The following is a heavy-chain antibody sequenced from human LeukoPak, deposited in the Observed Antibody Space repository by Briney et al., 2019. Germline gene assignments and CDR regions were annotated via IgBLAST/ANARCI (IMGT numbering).Heavy chain of an antibody. CDR2: MNPDGSAI. D-gene: IGHD4-17*01. CDR3: ARDPLYGALDI. J-gene: IGHJ3*02. CDR1: GFSFSGSW. Sequence: GGTLRLSCTASGFSFSGSWMSWVRQLPGKGLEWLADMNPDGSAIVYVASVKGRFTVSRNNAKNSLYLQMDGLRAEDTAVYYCARDPLYGALDIWGQGTLVTVSS. V-gene: IGHV3-7*01.